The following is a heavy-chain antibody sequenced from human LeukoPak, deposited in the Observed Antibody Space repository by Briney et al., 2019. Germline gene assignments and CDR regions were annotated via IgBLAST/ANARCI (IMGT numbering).Heavy chain of an antibody. V-gene: IGHV3-30*18. CDR2: ISYDGSNK. CDR3: AKDQNYFDY. Sequence: GRSLRLSCAASGFTFSSYGMHWVRQAPGKGLEWVAVISYDGSNKYYADPVKGRFTISRDNSKNTLYLQMNSLRAEDTAVYYCAKDQNYFDYWGQGTLVTVSS. CDR1: GFTFSSYG. J-gene: IGHJ4*02.